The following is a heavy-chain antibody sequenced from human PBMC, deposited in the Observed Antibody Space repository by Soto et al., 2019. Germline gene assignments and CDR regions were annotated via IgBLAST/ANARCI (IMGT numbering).Heavy chain of an antibody. D-gene: IGHD5-12*01. V-gene: IGHV3-21*02. J-gene: IGHJ4*02. CDR3: ARASREYNDYDYI. Sequence: EVQLVESGGGLVKPGGSLRLSCAASGFTFSSYSMNWVRQAPGKGLEWVYIITITGFIDYADSVKGRFTISRDNAKSSQYLQMNSLRAEDTAVDYCARASREYNDYDYIWGEGTLVTVSS. CDR1: GFTFSSYS. CDR2: IITITGFI.